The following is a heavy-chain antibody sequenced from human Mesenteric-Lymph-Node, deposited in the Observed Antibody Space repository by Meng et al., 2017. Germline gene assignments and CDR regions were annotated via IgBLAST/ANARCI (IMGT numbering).Heavy chain of an antibody. V-gene: IGHV1-8*01. J-gene: IGHJ4*02. CDR2: MNPNIGNT. CDR3: ARGPEEFDY. CDR1: GHTFSSYD. Sequence: QVQLVQSGAEVKKPGVLVKVSCKASGHTFSSYDINWVRQATGQGLEWMGWMNPNIGNTGYAQKFQGRVTMTRNTSISTAYMELSSLRSEDTAVYYCARGPEEFDYWGQGTLVTVSS.